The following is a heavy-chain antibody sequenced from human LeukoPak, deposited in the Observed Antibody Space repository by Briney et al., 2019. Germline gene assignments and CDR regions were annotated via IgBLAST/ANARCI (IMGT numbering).Heavy chain of an antibody. CDR2: IWYDGSNK. CDR3: ARVRGIQLWSHYFDY. D-gene: IGHD5-18*01. CDR1: GFTFNSYD. V-gene: IGHV3-33*08. Sequence: GGSLCLSCAASGFTFNSYDKSWVRQAPGKGLEWVAVIWYDGSNKYYADSVKGRFTISRDNSKNTLYLQMNSLSAEDTAVYYCARVRGIQLWSHYFDYWGQGTLVTVSS. J-gene: IGHJ4*02.